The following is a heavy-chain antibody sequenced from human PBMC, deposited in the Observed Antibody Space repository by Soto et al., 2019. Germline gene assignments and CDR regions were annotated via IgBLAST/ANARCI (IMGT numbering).Heavy chain of an antibody. D-gene: IGHD3-22*01. Sequence: GGSLRLSCAASGFTFSSYGMHWVRQAPGKGLEWVAVISYDGSNKYYADSVKGRFTISRDNSKNTLYLQMNSLRAEDTAVYYCAKDRSYDSSGYLPDDYWGQGTLVTVSS. CDR2: ISYDGSNK. V-gene: IGHV3-30*18. CDR3: AKDRSYDSSGYLPDDY. J-gene: IGHJ4*02. CDR1: GFTFSSYG.